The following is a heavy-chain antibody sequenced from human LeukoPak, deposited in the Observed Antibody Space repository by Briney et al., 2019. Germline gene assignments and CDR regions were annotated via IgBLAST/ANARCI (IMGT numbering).Heavy chain of an antibody. CDR1: GGSFTKHQ. V-gene: IGHV4-59*11. CDR2: IYYSGST. CDR3: ARGDYESSGYYYGY. D-gene: IGHD3-22*01. Sequence: SETLSLTCAVYGGSFTKHQWSWIRQPPGKGLEWIGYIYYSGSTNYNPSLKSRVTISVDTSKNQFSLKLSSVTAADTAVYYCARGDYESSGYYYGYWGQGTLVTVSS. J-gene: IGHJ4*02.